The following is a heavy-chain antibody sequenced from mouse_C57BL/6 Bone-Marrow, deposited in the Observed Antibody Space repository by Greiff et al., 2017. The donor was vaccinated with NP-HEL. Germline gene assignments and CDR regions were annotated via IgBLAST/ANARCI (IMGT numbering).Heavy chain of an antibody. J-gene: IGHJ4*01. D-gene: IGHD1-1*01. CDR3: AIPFLTTVPPRDAMDY. CDR2: IHPSDSDT. Sequence: QVQLQQPGAELVKPGASVKVSCKASGYTFTSYWMHWVKQRPGQGLEWIGRIHPSDSDTNYNQKFKGKATLTVDKPSSTAYMQLSSLTSEDSAVYYCAIPFLTTVPPRDAMDYWGQGTSVTVSS. V-gene: IGHV1-74*01. CDR1: GYTFTSYW.